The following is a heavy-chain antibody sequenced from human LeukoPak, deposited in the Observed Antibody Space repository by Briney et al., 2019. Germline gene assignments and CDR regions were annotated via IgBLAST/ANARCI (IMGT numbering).Heavy chain of an antibody. CDR1: GYTFTSYY. CDR2: INPSGGST. D-gene: IGHD6-19*01. V-gene: IGHV1-46*01. Sequence: ASVKVSCKASGYTFTSYYMHWVRQAPGQGLEWMGIINPSGGSTSYAQKFQGRVTMTRDTSTSTVYMELSSLRSEDTAVYYCAREGIAVAGTSGYYFDYWGQGTLVTVSP. J-gene: IGHJ4*02. CDR3: AREGIAVAGTSGYYFDY.